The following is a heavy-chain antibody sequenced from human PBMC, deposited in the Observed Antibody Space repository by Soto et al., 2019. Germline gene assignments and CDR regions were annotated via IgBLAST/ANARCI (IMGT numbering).Heavy chain of an antibody. Sequence: QLQFQESGPGLVRPSETLSLTCTVSGGSVSSSTYYWTWIRQPPGKGLEWIGTMYSSGSIYYNPSLKGRVTISVDRSQNPFSLKVRSVTAADTAVYYCTRRITIFGVAPGLDYWGQGTLVTVS. V-gene: IGHV4-39*01. CDR2: MYSSGSI. CDR1: GGSVSSSTYY. CDR3: TRRITIFGVAPGLDY. J-gene: IGHJ4*02. D-gene: IGHD3-3*01.